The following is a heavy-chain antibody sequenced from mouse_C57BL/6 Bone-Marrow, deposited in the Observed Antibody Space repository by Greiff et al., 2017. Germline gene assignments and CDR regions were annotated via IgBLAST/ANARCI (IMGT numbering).Heavy chain of an antibody. V-gene: IGHV1-64*01. CDR3: ARNYGIDY. CDR1: GYTFTSYW. J-gene: IGHJ2*01. Sequence: VQLQQPGAELVKTGASVKLSCKASGYTFTSYWMHWVKQRPGQGLEWIGMIHPNSGSTNYNEKFKSKATLTVDKSSSTAYMQLSSLTSEDSAVYYCARNYGIDYWGQGTTLTVSS. CDR2: IHPNSGST. D-gene: IGHD1-2*01.